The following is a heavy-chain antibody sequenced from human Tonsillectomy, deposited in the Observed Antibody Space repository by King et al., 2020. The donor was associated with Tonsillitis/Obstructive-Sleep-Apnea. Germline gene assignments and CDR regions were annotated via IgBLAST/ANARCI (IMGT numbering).Heavy chain of an antibody. Sequence: VQLQESGPGLVKPSETLSLTCTVSGGSISSYYWSWIRQPPGKGLEWIGHIYYSGSTNYNPSLKSRVTISVDTSKNQFSLKLSSVTAADTAVYYCARLSITIFGVVIMGSWFDPWGQGTLVTVSS. D-gene: IGHD3-3*01. V-gene: IGHV4-59*01. CDR2: IYYSGST. CDR3: ARLSITIFGVVIMGSWFDP. J-gene: IGHJ5*02. CDR1: GGSISSYY.